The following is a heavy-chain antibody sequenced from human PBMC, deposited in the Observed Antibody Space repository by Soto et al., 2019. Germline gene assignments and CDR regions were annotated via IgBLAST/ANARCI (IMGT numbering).Heavy chain of an antibody. CDR1: GGSISSSSYY. J-gene: IGHJ4*02. D-gene: IGHD3-10*01. Sequence: SETLSLTCAVSGGSISSSSYYWGWIRQPPGKGLEWIGSIYYSGSTYYNPSLKSRVTISVDTSKNQFSLKLSSVTAADTAVYYCARRGSGSYSDYWGQGTLVTVS. CDR3: ARRGSGSYSDY. CDR2: IYYSGST. V-gene: IGHV4-39*01.